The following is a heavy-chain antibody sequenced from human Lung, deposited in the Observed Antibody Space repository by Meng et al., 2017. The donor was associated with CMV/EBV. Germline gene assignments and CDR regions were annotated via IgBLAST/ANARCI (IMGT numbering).Heavy chain of an antibody. V-gene: IGHV2-5*02. CDR2: IYWDDDK. CDR1: GFSLNTGGVG. Sequence: QITLKESGPTLVKPTQNLTLTCNVSGFSLNTGGVGGGWIRRPPGKALEWLALIYWDDDKRYSPSLESRLTITKDTSKNQVVLRMTYVDPMDTATYYCARRFSAHGYFDNWGQGTLVTVSS. J-gene: IGHJ4*02. CDR3: ARRFSAHGYFDN. D-gene: IGHD1-26*01.